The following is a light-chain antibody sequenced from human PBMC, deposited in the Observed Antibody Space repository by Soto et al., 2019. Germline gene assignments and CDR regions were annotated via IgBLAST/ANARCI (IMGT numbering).Light chain of an antibody. J-gene: IGLJ2*01. CDR1: SSNIGSNY. V-gene: IGLV1-47*01. CDR3: AAWDDSLSEPV. Sequence: QPVLTQPPSASGTPGQTVTISCSGSSSNIGSNYVYWYQQLPGTAPKHLIYKNSHRPSGVPDRFSGSKSGTSASLAISGLRSEDEADYYCAAWDDSLSEPVFGGGTKVTVL. CDR2: KNS.